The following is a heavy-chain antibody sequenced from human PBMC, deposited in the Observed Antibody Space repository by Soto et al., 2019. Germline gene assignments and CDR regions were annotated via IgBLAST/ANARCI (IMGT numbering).Heavy chain of an antibody. Sequence: GGSLRLSCAASGFTFDDYAMHWVRQAPGKGLEWVSGISWNSGSIGYADSVKGRFTISRDNAKNSLYLQMNSLRAEDTALYYCAEDMGAYYYDSSGDPTFDYWGQGTLITVSS. D-gene: IGHD3-22*01. V-gene: IGHV3-9*01. CDR3: AEDMGAYYYDSSGDPTFDY. CDR2: ISWNSGSI. J-gene: IGHJ4*02. CDR1: GFTFDDYA.